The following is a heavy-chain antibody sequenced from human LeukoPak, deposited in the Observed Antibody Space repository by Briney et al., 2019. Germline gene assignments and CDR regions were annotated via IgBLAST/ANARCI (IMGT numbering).Heavy chain of an antibody. Sequence: GGSLRLSCAASSFTFSNYGMYWVRQAPGKGLEWVAVIGHDGNYIYYGDSVKGRFTNSRDNSKNTLYLQMNSLRAEDTAVYFCARDRGSHYLDYWGQGTLVTVSS. CDR3: ARDRGSHYLDY. CDR2: IGHDGNYI. D-gene: IGHD1-26*01. J-gene: IGHJ4*02. V-gene: IGHV3-33*01. CDR1: SFTFSNYG.